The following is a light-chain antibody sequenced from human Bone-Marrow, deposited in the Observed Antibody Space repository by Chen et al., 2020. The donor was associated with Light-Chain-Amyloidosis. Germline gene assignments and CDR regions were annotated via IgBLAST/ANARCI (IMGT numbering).Light chain of an antibody. Sequence: SALTQPASVSGSPGQSITISCTGTNHDVGHYNYFSWYQQHPGKAPKLIIYDGDNRPSGVSHRFSGSKSGNTASLTISGLQAGDEADYYCSSYTSTSTLYVFGTGTKVTVL. J-gene: IGLJ1*01. CDR2: DGD. CDR1: NHDVGHYNY. CDR3: SSYTSTSTLYV. V-gene: IGLV2-14*03.